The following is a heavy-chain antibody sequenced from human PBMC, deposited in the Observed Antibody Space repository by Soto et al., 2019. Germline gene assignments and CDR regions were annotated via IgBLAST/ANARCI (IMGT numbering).Heavy chain of an antibody. D-gene: IGHD2-15*01. Sequence: SETLSLTCAVDGESFSEYYWSWIRQPPGKGLEWIGENNHRGSSNYNPSLKSRVSIVVDSSRNQISLMLSSVTAADTAVYYCARGGNGYCSGGSCYSIRVRYYYYYMDFWGKGTTVTGSS. CDR1: GESFSEYY. J-gene: IGHJ6*03. CDR3: ARGGNGYCSGGSCYSIRVRYYYYYMDF. CDR2: NNHRGSS. V-gene: IGHV4-34*01.